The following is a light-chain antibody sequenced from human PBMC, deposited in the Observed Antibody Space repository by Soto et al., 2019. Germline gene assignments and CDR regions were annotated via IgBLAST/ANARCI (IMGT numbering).Light chain of an antibody. CDR1: SGHNSYI. J-gene: IGLJ2*01. Sequence: QSVLTQSSSASASLGSSVKLTCTLSSGHNSYIIAWHQHQPGKAPRYLMKLEGSGNYNKGSGVPDRFSGSSSGADRYLTISNLQSEDEADYYCETWDSNFAVFGGGTKLTVL. CDR2: LEGSGNY. V-gene: IGLV4-60*03. CDR3: ETWDSNFAV.